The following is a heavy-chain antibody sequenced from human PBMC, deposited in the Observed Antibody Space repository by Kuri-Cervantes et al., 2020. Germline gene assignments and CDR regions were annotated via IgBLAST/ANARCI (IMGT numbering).Heavy chain of an antibody. J-gene: IGHJ4*02. CDR1: GYTFTSHD. Sequence: ASVKVCFKASGYTFTSHDINWVRQATGQGLEWMGWRNPNSGNTGYAQKFQGRVTMTRNTSISTAYMELSTLRAEHTGLYYCASWAGVVSNWYGPFDFWGQGTLVTVSS. V-gene: IGHV1-8*01. D-gene: IGHD6-13*01. CDR3: ASWAGVVSNWYGPFDF. CDR2: RNPNSGNT.